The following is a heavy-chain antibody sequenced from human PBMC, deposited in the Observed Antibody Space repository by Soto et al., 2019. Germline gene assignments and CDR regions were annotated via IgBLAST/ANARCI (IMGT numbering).Heavy chain of an antibody. Sequence: VGSLRLSCAASGFTFDSPYSHGMSWVRQSPGKGPEWVSTISSNGANTHYAESVKGRFTISKDASRNTVYLHMNSLRAEDTATYFCVSWVSAHFDYWGHGTPVTVSS. CDR1: GFTFDSPYSHG. V-gene: IGHV3-23*01. J-gene: IGHJ4*01. D-gene: IGHD2-8*01. CDR3: VSWVSAHFDY. CDR2: ISSNGANT.